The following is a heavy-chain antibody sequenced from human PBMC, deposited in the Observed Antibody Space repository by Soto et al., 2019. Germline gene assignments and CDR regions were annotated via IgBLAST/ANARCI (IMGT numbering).Heavy chain of an antibody. D-gene: IGHD5-18*01. CDR2: IYYSGST. CDR3: ARQGIQLWLHYYYYYGMDV. V-gene: IGHV4-39*01. J-gene: IGHJ6*02. CDR1: GCSISSSSYY. Sequence: SETLSLTCPFSGCSISSSSYYWGWIRQPPGKGLEWIGSIYYSGSTYYNPSLKSRVTISVDTSKNQFSLKLSSVTAADTAVYYCARQGIQLWLHYYYYYGMDVWGQGTTVTVSS.